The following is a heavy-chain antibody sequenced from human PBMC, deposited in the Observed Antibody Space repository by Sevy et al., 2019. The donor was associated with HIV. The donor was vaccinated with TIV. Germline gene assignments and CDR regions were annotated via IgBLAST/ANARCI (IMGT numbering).Heavy chain of an antibody. D-gene: IGHD3-10*01. CDR3: AKGRDGLGVSFDY. V-gene: IGHV3-30*18. CDR2: ISYDGSNK. J-gene: IGHJ4*02. Sequence: GGSLRLSCAASGFTFSSYGMHWVRQAPGKGVEWVAVISYDGSNKYYADSVKGRFTISRDNSKNTLYLQMNSLRAEDTAVYYCAKGRDGLGVSFDYWGQGTLVTVSS. CDR1: GFTFSSYG.